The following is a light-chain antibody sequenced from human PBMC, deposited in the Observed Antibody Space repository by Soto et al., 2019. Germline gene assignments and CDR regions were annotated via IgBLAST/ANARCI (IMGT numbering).Light chain of an antibody. CDR2: FGS. CDR1: QSLLHSNGYNY. V-gene: IGKV2-28*01. Sequence: DIVMTQSPLSLPVTPGEPASISCRSSQSLLHSNGYNYLDWYLQKPGQSPQLLIYFGSNRASGVPDRFSGSGSGKDFTLKISRVEAEDVGVYYCMQALQTPPWTFGQGTKVAI. CDR3: MQALQTPPWT. J-gene: IGKJ1*01.